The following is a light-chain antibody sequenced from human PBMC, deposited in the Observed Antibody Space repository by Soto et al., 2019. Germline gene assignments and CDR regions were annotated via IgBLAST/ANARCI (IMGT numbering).Light chain of an antibody. V-gene: IGKV1-9*01. Sequence: IQLTQSPSSLSASVGDRVTVTCRASDDITNYLAWYQQKAGKAPKLLIYDASTLYSGVPSRFSGSGSGTDFTLTISSLQSEDFAVYFCQQYHIWPSWTFGQGTKVDIK. CDR3: QQYHIWPSWT. CDR2: DAS. J-gene: IGKJ1*01. CDR1: DDITNY.